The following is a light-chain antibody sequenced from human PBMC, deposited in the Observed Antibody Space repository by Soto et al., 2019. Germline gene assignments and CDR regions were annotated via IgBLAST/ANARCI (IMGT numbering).Light chain of an antibody. CDR3: QHYNSYSWT. J-gene: IGKJ1*01. V-gene: IGKV1-5*01. CDR2: DAS. CDR1: QSISYW. Sequence: DIQMTQSPSTLSASVGDRVTITCRASQSISYWLAWYQQKPGKAPKLLIYDASSLESGVPSRFSGSGSGTEFTLTISSLQPDDFATYYCQHYNSYSWTFGQGTKVDIK.